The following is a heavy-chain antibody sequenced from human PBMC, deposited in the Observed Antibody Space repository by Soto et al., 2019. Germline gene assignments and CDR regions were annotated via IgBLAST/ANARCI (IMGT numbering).Heavy chain of an antibody. V-gene: IGHV3-74*01. D-gene: IGHD3-10*01. Sequence: EVQLVESGGGLVQPGGSLRLSCAASGFTLSNYWMHWVRQAPGKGLVWLSRIKGDGSDTDYADSVKGRFTISRDNAKNTLYLQMNSLRVKDTAVYYCARDYYGSGNHWGQGTLVTVSS. CDR2: IKGDGSDT. J-gene: IGHJ5*02. CDR3: ARDYYGSGNH. CDR1: GFTLSNYW.